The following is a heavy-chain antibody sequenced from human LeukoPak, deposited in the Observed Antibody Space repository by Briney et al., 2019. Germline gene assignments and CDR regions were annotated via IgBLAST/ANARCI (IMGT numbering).Heavy chain of an antibody. CDR2: IKEDGSVK. CDR1: GFTLSTYW. V-gene: IGHV3-7*04. J-gene: IGHJ5*02. Sequence: GGSPRLSCTASGFTLSTYWMSWVRQAPGKGLEWVANIKEDGSVKYYVDSVKGRFTISRDNAKNSLYLQMNSLRAEDRAVYYCAREVPGGATALDLWGQGALVTISS. CDR3: AREVPGGATALDL. D-gene: IGHD1-26*01.